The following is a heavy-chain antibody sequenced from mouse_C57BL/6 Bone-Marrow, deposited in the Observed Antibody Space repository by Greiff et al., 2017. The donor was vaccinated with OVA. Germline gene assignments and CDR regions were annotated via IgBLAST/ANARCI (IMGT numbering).Heavy chain of an antibody. J-gene: IGHJ3*01. D-gene: IGHD1-1*01. Sequence: EVHLVESGPGLVKPSQSLSLTCSVTGYSITSGYYWNWIRQFPGNKLEWMGYISYDGSNNYNPSLKNRISITRDTSKNQFFLKLNSVTTEDTATYYCARDYYGSSYQAWFAYWGQGTLVTVSA. CDR2: ISYDGSN. CDR1: GYSITSGYY. CDR3: ARDYYGSSYQAWFAY. V-gene: IGHV3-6*01.